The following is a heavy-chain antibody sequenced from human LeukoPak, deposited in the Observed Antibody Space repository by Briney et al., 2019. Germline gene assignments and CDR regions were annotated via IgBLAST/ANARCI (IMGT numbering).Heavy chain of an antibody. D-gene: IGHD6-19*01. CDR2: ISWNSGSI. CDR1: GFTFDDYA. V-gene: IGHV3-9*01. Sequence: PGGSLRLSCAASGFTFDDYAMHWVRQAPGKGLEWVSGISWNSGSIGYADSVKGRFTISRDNAKNSLYLQMNSLRAEDTALYYCAKDSAAIAVAGDVKFDYWGQGTLVTVSS. CDR3: AKDSAAIAVAGDVKFDY. J-gene: IGHJ4*02.